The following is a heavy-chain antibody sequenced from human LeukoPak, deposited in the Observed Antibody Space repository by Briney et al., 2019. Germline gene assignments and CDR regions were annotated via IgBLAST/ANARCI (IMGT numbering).Heavy chain of an antibody. CDR1: GYSFTSYW. V-gene: IGHV5-51*01. CDR2: IYPGDSDT. D-gene: IGHD2-21*02. J-gene: IGHJ4*02. CDR3: ARRAYCGGDCFHFDY. Sequence: GESLKISCKGSGYSFTSYWIGWVRQMPGKGLEWIGIIYPGDSDTRYSPSFQGQVTISADKSISTAYLQWSSLKASDTAMYYCARRAYCGGDCFHFDYWGQGTLVTVSS.